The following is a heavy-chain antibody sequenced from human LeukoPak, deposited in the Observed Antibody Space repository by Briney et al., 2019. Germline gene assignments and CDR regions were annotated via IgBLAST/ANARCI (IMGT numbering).Heavy chain of an antibody. CDR2: IYYSGST. Sequence: PSETLSLTCTVSGGSISSYYWSWIRQPPGKGLGWIGYIYYSGSTNYNPSLKSRVTISVDTSKNQFSLKLSSVTAADTAVYYCARRRGYCSSTSCYAGSFDPWGQGALVTVSS. V-gene: IGHV4-59*08. CDR1: GGSISSYY. CDR3: ARRRGYCSSTSCYAGSFDP. D-gene: IGHD2-2*01. J-gene: IGHJ5*02.